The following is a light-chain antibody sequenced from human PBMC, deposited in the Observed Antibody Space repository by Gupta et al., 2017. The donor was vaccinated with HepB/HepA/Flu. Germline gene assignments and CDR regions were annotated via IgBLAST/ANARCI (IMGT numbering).Light chain of an antibody. CDR2: DVS. CDR1: SSEVGGYNY. J-gene: IGLJ2*01. CDR3: YSQASSTSLVV. V-gene: IGLV2-14*01. Sequence: QSALTQPASVSGSPGPSITIPCTGTSSEVGGYNYVSWYQQYQGKAPKGIIYDVSGRPSGVSDRFSGSKSGTMATPTLTGLQAEDEADDYCYSQASSTSLVVFGGGTKLTVL.